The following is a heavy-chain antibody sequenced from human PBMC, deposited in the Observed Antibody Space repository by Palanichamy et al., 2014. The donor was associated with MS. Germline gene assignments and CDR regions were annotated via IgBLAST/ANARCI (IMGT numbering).Heavy chain of an antibody. CDR3: AKEGDDYGDLGWYFDL. J-gene: IGHJ2*01. Sequence: EVQLVESGGGLVQPGGSLRLSCAASGFTFSSYEMNWVRQAPGKGLEWVSYISSSGSTIYYADSVKGRFTISRDNAKNTLYLQMNSLRAEDTAVYYCAKEGDDYGDLGWYFDLWGRGTLVTVSS. CDR1: GFTFSSYE. CDR2: ISSSGSTI. D-gene: IGHD4-17*01. V-gene: IGHV3-48*03.